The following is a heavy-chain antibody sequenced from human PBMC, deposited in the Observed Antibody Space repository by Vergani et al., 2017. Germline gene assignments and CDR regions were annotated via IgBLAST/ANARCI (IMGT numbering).Heavy chain of an antibody. Sequence: EAQLVQSGAVVQKPGEPLKISCQGSGYSITNYWIAWVRQRPGKGLEWMGIIYAGDSDVRYSPSFQGQVTMSVDKSLSTAYLQWSSLKASDTATYYCAKTHDFSSLYSSYNWFDPWGQGTQVTVSS. CDR2: IYAGDSDV. D-gene: IGHD3-3*01. J-gene: IGHJ5*02. CDR1: GYSITNYW. CDR3: AKTHDFSSLYSSYNWFDP. V-gene: IGHV5-51*03.